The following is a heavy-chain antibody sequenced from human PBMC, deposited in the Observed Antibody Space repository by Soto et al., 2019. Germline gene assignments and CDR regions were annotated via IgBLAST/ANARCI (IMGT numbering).Heavy chain of an antibody. D-gene: IGHD2-21*01. CDR3: AKGHSPGHIY. CDR1: RVTFGSYF. CDR2: ITSAGGTK. Sequence: RRCCAASRVTFGSYFLNWVRQPPGNGLQWLSYITSAGGTKYYADSVKGRFTFSRDNAKNSLYLQMDNLRAEDTAVYYCAKGHSPGHIYWGQGTLASVSS. V-gene: IGHV3-48*03. J-gene: IGHJ4*02.